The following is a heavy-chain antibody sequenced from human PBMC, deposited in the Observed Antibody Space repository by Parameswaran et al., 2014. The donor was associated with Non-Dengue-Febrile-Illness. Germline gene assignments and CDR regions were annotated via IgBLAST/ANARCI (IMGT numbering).Heavy chain of an antibody. CDR2: ISDSGDST. V-gene: IGHV3-23*01. Sequence: RWIRQPPGKGLEWVSGISDSGDSTFYADSVKGRFTISRDNPRNTLYLQMNSLRAEDTAVYYCAKGTRRTRGSYYYYGMDVWGQGTTVTVSS. J-gene: IGHJ6*02. D-gene: IGHD2-21*01. CDR3: AKGTRRTRGSYYYYGMDV.